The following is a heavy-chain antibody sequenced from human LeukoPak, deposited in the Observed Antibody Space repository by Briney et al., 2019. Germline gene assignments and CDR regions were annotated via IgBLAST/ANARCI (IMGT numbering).Heavy chain of an antibody. J-gene: IGHJ5*02. V-gene: IGHV3-74*01. Sequence: PGGSLRLSCVASGFSLSGYWMYWVRQAPGKGLMYISRNNGDGSTTNYAGLVKGRFTMSRDNVKNTLYLQMNSLGAEDTAVYYCARDPRNIGLAPWGQGTLVTVSS. CDR2: NNGDGSTT. D-gene: IGHD5-12*01. CDR3: ARDPRNIGLAP. CDR1: GFSLSGYW.